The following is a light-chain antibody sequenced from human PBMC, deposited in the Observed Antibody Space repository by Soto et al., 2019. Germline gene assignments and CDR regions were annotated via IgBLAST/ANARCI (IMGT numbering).Light chain of an antibody. CDR2: KTS. CDR3: QYYNNYCWT. Sequence: DIQLTQSPSTLSASVGDRVTITCRASQSISSWLAWYQQKPGKAPKFLIYKTSNLESGVPSRFSGSGSGTEFPLTISILQPDDFATYSCQYYNNYCWTFGQGTKVEIK. CDR1: QSISSW. J-gene: IGKJ1*01. V-gene: IGKV1-5*03.